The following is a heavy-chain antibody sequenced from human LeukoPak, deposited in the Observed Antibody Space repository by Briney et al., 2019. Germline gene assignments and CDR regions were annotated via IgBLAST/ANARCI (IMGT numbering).Heavy chain of an antibody. V-gene: IGHV3-23*01. CDR2: ISGGGDIT. CDR3: VREDTPATANY. D-gene: IGHD2-21*02. Sequence: GGSLRLSCAASGFNFANYAMSWVRQTPGKGLEWVSAISGGGDITYYADSVTGRFTISRDNSKDTLFLQMHSLRPGDTAVYYCVREDTPATANYWGQGTLVTIPS. J-gene: IGHJ4*02. CDR1: GFNFANYA.